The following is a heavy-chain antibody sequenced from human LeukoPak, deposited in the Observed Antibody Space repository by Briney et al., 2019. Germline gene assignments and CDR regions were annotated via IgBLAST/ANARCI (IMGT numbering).Heavy chain of an antibody. CDR2: IYHSGST. J-gene: IGHJ4*02. CDR1: GASINSSNW. CDR3: ARGAPPQN. Sequence: PSETLSLTCAVSGASINSSNWWSWVRQSPGKGLEWIGEIYHSGSTNYNPSLKSRVTISIDTSKNHFSLNLTSVTAADTAVYYCARGAPPQNWGQGALVTVSS. V-gene: IGHV4-4*02.